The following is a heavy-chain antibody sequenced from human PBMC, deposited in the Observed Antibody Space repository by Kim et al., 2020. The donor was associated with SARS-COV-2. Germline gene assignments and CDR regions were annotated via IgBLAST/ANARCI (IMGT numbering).Heavy chain of an antibody. CDR1: GFTVSSNY. CDR3: ARDCGWYVFGCDAFDI. V-gene: IGHV3-66*01. Sequence: GGSLRLSCAASGFTVSSNYMSWVRQAPGKGLEWVSVIYSGGSTYYADSVKGRFTISRDNSKNTLYLQMNSLRAEDTAVYYCARDCGWYVFGCDAFDIWGPGTMVTVSS. D-gene: IGHD6-19*01. CDR2: IYSGGST. J-gene: IGHJ3*02.